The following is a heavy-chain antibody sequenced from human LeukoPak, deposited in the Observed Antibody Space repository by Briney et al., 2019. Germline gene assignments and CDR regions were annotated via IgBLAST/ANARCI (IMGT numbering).Heavy chain of an antibody. Sequence: SETLSLTCTVSGGSISSSSYYWGWIRQPPGKGLEWIGSIYYSGSTYYNPSLKSRVTISVDTSKNQFSLKLSSVTAADTAVYYCARHDRSYYYDLYMDVWGKGTTVTISS. CDR1: GGSISSSSYY. J-gene: IGHJ6*03. CDR3: ARHDRSYYYDLYMDV. D-gene: IGHD3-22*01. CDR2: IYYSGST. V-gene: IGHV4-39*01.